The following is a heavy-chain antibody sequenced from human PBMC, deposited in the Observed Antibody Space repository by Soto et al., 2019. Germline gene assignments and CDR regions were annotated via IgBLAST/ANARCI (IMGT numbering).Heavy chain of an antibody. CDR3: AKGGCSSCWFGP. D-gene: IGHD2-15*01. V-gene: IGHV4-39*01. Sequence: SETLCLTYTVSGGSISGSSYYWGWIRQPPGKGLEWIGSIYYSGNTYYNPSLKSRVTISVDTSKNQFSLKLSSVTAADTAVYYCAKGGCSSCWFGPWGPGTLVTVSS. CDR1: GGSISGSSYY. CDR2: IYYSGNT. J-gene: IGHJ5*02.